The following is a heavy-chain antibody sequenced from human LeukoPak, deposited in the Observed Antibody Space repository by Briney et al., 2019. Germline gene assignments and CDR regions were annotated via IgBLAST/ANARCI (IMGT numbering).Heavy chain of an antibody. CDR2: INSDGSST. Sequence: GGSLGLSCAASGFTFSSYWMHWVRQAPGKGLVWVSRINSDGSSTSYADSVKGRFTISRDNAKNTLYLQMNSLRAEDTAVYYCASETVVAALDYWGQGTLVTVSS. CDR1: GFTFSSYW. D-gene: IGHD2-15*01. V-gene: IGHV3-74*01. J-gene: IGHJ4*02. CDR3: ASETVVAALDY.